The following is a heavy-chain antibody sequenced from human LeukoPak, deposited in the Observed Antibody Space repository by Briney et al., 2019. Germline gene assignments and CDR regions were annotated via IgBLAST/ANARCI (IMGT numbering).Heavy chain of an antibody. D-gene: IGHD5-18*01. CDR3: ARGPLELWYESDAFDI. V-gene: IGHV3-48*01. Sequence: GGSLRLSCAASGFTFSSYSMNWVRQAPGKGLEWVSYISSSSSTIYYADSVKGRFTISRDNAKNSLYLQMNSLRAEDTAVYYCARGPLELWYESDAFDIWGQGTMVTVSS. CDR2: ISSSSSTI. CDR1: GFTFSSYS. J-gene: IGHJ3*02.